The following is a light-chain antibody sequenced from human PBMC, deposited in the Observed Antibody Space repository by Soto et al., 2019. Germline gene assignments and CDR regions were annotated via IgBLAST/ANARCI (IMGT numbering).Light chain of an antibody. Sequence: DIQMTQSPSSVSASVGDRVTITCRASQGFSTWLAWYRRKPGRAPELLIYSASSLHSGVPSRFSGSGSGTDFTLTISSLQPEDFATYSCQQANSFPRTFGGGTEVEIK. CDR3: QQANSFPRT. CDR1: QGFSTW. CDR2: SAS. J-gene: IGKJ4*01. V-gene: IGKV1-12*01.